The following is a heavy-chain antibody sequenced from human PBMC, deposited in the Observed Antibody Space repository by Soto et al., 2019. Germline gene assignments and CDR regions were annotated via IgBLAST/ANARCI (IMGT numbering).Heavy chain of an antibody. CDR2: ISYDGSNK. CDR3: ANGATVTTSGPFDY. J-gene: IGHJ4*02. Sequence: QVQLVESGGGVVQPGRSLRLSCAASGFTFSSYGMHWVRQAPGKGLEWVAVISYDGSNKYYADSVKGRFTISRDNSKNTLYLQLNSLRPEDTAVYYCANGATVTTSGPFDYWGQGTLVIVSS. D-gene: IGHD4-17*01. CDR1: GFTFSSYG. V-gene: IGHV3-30*18.